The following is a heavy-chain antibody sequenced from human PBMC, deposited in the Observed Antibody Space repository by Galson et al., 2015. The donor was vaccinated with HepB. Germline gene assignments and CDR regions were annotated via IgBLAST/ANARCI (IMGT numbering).Heavy chain of an antibody. D-gene: IGHD3-10*01. CDR3: AKDSPNVLLWFGELRD. CDR1: GFTFSSYG. V-gene: IGHV3-30*02. Sequence: SLRLSCAASGFTFSSYGMHWVRQAPGKGLEWVAFIRYDGSNKYYADSVKGRFTISRDNSKNTLYLQMNSLRAEDTAVYYCAKDSPNVLLWFGELRDWGQGTLVTVSS. J-gene: IGHJ4*02. CDR2: IRYDGSNK.